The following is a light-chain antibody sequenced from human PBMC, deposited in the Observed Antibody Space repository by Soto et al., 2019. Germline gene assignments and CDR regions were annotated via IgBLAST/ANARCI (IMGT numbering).Light chain of an antibody. Sequence: EIVLTQSPGTLSLSPGERATLSCRASQSVSSSYLAWYQQKPGQAPRLLIYGASSRATGIPDRFSGSGSATDFTLTISRLEHDDFAVYYCQQYGSSPRTFGQGTTVDIK. CDR1: QSVSSSY. CDR2: GAS. V-gene: IGKV3-20*01. J-gene: IGKJ1*01. CDR3: QQYGSSPRT.